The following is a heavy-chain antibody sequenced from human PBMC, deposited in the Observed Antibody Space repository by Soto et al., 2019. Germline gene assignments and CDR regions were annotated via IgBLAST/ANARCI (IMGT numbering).Heavy chain of an antibody. V-gene: IGHV4-30-4*01. CDR1: GGSISSGDYY. Sequence: ASETLSLTCTVSGGSISSGDYYWSWIRQPPGKGLEWIGYISYSGSAYYNPSLKSRVIISVDTSKNQFSLKLSSVTAADTAVYYCASQQQVLNWFDPWGQGTLVTVSS. CDR2: ISYSGSA. D-gene: IGHD6-13*01. CDR3: ASQQQVLNWFDP. J-gene: IGHJ5*02.